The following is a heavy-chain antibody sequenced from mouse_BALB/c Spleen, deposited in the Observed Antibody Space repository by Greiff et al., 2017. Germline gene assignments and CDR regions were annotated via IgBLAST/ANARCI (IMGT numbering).Heavy chain of an antibody. J-gene: IGHJ3*01. CDR3: VSHGSSYRGAY. D-gene: IGHD1-1*01. Sequence: VQLQQSGPGLVAPSQSLSITCTVSGFSLTSYDISWIRQPPGKGLEWLGVIWTGGGTNYNSAFMSRLSISKDNSKSQVFLKMNSLQTDDTAIYYCVSHGSSYRGAYWGQGTLVTVSA. CDR2: IWTGGGT. V-gene: IGHV2-9-2*01. CDR1: GFSLTSYD.